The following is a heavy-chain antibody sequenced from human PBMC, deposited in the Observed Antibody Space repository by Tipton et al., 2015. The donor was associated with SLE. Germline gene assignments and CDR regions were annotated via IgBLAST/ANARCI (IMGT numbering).Heavy chain of an antibody. CDR2: INHSGST. Sequence: TLSLTCAVYGGSFSGYYWSWIRQPPGKGLEWIGEINHSGSTNYNPSLKSRVSISEDTSKNQFSLKLSSVTAADTAVYYCAREARIAARHFDYWGQGTLVTVSS. CDR3: AREARIAARHFDY. CDR1: GGSFSGYY. V-gene: IGHV4-34*01. J-gene: IGHJ4*02. D-gene: IGHD6-6*01.